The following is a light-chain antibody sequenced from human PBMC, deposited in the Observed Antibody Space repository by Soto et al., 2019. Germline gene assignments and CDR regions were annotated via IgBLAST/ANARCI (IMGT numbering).Light chain of an antibody. Sequence: EIVLTQSPATLSLSPGERAILSCRASQSVSSYLAWYQQKPGQAPRLLIYDASNRATGIPARFSGSGSGTDFTLTISRLEPEDFAVYYCQQRSNWPPITFGQGTRLEIK. CDR3: QQRSNWPPIT. V-gene: IGKV3-11*01. J-gene: IGKJ5*01. CDR1: QSVSSY. CDR2: DAS.